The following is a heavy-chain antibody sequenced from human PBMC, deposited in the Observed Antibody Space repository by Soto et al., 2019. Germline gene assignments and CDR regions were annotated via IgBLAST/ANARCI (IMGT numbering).Heavy chain of an antibody. CDR1: GGSFSGYY. Sequence: PSETLSLTCAVYGGSFSGYYWSWIRQPPGKGLEWIGEINHSGSTNYNPSLKSRVTISVDTSKNQFSLKLSSVTAADTVVYYCARSLDYDYVWGSYRYPFDYWGQGTPVTVSS. J-gene: IGHJ4*02. CDR2: INHSGST. V-gene: IGHV4-34*01. D-gene: IGHD3-16*02. CDR3: ARSLDYDYVWGSYRYPFDY.